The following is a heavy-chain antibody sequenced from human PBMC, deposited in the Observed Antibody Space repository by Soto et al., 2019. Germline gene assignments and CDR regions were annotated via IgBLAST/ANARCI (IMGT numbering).Heavy chain of an antibody. Sequence: QVQLVQSGAEVKKPGASVKVSCKASGYTFTGYYMHWVRQAPGQGLEWMGWINPNSGGTNYAQKFQGWVTMTRDTSISTAYMELSRLRSDDTAVYYCARDPGPAANYYYYGMDVWGQGTTVTVSS. CDR3: ARDPGPAANYYYYGMDV. V-gene: IGHV1-2*04. J-gene: IGHJ6*02. D-gene: IGHD2-2*01. CDR2: INPNSGGT. CDR1: GYTFTGYY.